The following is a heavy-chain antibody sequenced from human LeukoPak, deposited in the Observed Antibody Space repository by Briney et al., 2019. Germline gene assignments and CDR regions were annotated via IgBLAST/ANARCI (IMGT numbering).Heavy chain of an antibody. CDR2: ISDDGSSK. D-gene: IGHD3-22*01. J-gene: IGHJ4*02. CDR1: VFTFCGYD. Sequence: PGGALRLSCAASVFTFCGYDMHWVREAPGKGLEWVAVISDDGSSKYYADSVKGRFTIYRDNSKNTLYLQMNSLTTEDTALYDCARAPIVVVTMYYFDHWGQGSLVTVSS. V-gene: IGHV3-30-3*01. CDR3: ARAPIVVVTMYYFDH.